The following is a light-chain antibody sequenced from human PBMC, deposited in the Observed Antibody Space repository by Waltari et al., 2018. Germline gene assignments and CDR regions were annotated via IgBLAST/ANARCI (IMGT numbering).Light chain of an antibody. CDR2: QDT. V-gene: IGLV3-25*03. J-gene: IGLJ2*01. CDR3: HSADFSGNFRV. Sequence: SELTQSPSLSVSPGQTARITCSGDALPKQYPYWYQQRPGQAPSLVIYQDTERPSGIPGRFSGSSSGTTVTLTISDVQAEDEGDYYCHSADFSGNFRVFGGGTRLTV. CDR1: ALPKQY.